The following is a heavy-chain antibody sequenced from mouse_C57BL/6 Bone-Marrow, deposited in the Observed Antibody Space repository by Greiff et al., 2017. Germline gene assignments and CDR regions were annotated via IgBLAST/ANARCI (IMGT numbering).Heavy chain of an antibody. CDR1: GYTFTDYY. CDR2: INPNNGGT. CDR3: SSTNY. V-gene: IGHV1-26*01. J-gene: IGHJ2*01. Sequence: VQLQQSGPELVKPGASVKISCKASGYTFTDYYMNWVKQSHGKSLEWIGDINPNNGGTSYNQKFKGKATLTVDKSSSTAYMELRSLTSADSAVYYCSSTNYWGQGTTLTVSS.